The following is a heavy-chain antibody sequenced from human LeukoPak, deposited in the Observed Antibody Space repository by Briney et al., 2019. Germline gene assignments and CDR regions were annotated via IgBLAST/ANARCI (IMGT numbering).Heavy chain of an antibody. Sequence: ASVKVSCKASGYTFTGYYMHWVRQAPGQGLEWMGWINTNTGNPTYAQGFTGRFVFSLDTSVSTAYLQISSLKAEDTAVYYCASLAGYSYGYDAFDIWGQGTMVTVSS. CDR1: GYTFTGYY. J-gene: IGHJ3*02. CDR3: ASLAGYSYGYDAFDI. CDR2: INTNTGNP. V-gene: IGHV7-4-1*02. D-gene: IGHD5-18*01.